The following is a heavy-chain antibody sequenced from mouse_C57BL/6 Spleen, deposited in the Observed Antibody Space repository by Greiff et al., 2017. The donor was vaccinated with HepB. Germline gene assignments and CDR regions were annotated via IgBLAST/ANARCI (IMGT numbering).Heavy chain of an antibody. V-gene: IGHV1-19*01. CDR2: INPYNGGT. Sequence: VQLQQSGPVLVKPGASVKMSCKASGYTFTDYYMNWVKQSHGKSLEWIGVINPYNGGTSYNQKFKGKATLTVDKSSSTAYMELNSLTSEDSAVYYCARRNYDGYYGGWYFDVWGTGTTVTVSS. CDR3: ARRNYDGYYGGWYFDV. CDR1: GYTFTDYY. J-gene: IGHJ1*03. D-gene: IGHD2-3*01.